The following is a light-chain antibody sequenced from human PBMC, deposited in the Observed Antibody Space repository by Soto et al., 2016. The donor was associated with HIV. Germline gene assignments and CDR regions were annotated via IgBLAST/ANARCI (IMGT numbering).Light chain of an antibody. Sequence: DIQMTQSPSSLSASVGDRVTITCRASQNINNYLNWYQQKPGKAPKLLIYAASSLQSGVPSRFSGSGSGTDFTLTISSLQPEDFATYYCQQYHSYLTFGGGTKVEIK. J-gene: IGKJ4*01. CDR2: AAS. CDR3: QQYHSYLT. V-gene: IGKV1-39*01. CDR1: QNINNY.